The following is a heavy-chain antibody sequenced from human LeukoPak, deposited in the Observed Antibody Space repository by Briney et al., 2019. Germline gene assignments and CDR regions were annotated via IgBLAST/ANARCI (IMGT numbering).Heavy chain of an antibody. CDR1: GFTFSSYE. CDR3: ARELWFGELSYDY. CDR2: ISSSGSTI. J-gene: IGHJ4*02. Sequence: PGGSLRLSCAASGFTFSSYEMNWVRQAPGKGLEWVSYISSSGSTIYYADSVKGRFTISRDNAKNSLYLQMNSLRAEDTAVYYCARELWFGELSYDYWGQGTLVTVSS. D-gene: IGHD3-10*01. V-gene: IGHV3-48*03.